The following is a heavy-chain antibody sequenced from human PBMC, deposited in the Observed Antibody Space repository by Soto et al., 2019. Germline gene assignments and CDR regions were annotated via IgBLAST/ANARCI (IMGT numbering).Heavy chain of an antibody. J-gene: IGHJ6*03. CDR3: ARTLLVYCSSTSCYGYYYYYYMDV. CDR1: GFTFSSYW. CDR2: INSDGSST. D-gene: IGHD2-2*01. Sequence: PGGSLRLSCAASGFTFSSYWMHWVRQAPGKGLVWVSRINSDGSSTSYADSVKGRFTISRDNAKTTLYLQMNSLRAEDTAVYYWARTLLVYCSSTSCYGYYYYYYMDVWGQGTTVTVSS. V-gene: IGHV3-74*01.